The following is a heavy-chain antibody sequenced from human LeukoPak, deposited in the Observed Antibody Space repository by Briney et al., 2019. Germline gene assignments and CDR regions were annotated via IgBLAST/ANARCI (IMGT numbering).Heavy chain of an antibody. V-gene: IGHV3-30*18. D-gene: IGHD6-19*01. CDR1: GFTFSSYG. J-gene: IGHJ4*02. Sequence: PGGSLRPSCAASGFTFSSYGMHWVRQAPGKGLEWVALISYDGSNKYYADSVKGRFTISRDNSKNTLYLQMNSLRGEDTAVYYCAKDGSGWYSAFDYWGQGTLVTVSS. CDR2: ISYDGSNK. CDR3: AKDGSGWYSAFDY.